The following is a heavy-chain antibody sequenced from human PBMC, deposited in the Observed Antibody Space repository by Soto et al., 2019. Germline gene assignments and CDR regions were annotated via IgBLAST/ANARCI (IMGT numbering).Heavy chain of an antibody. J-gene: IGHJ6*02. CDR3: ARDGRRGYDLDV. CDR2: ISASRTTI. D-gene: IGHD1-26*01. CDR1: GFTFTDYS. V-gene: IGHV3-48*02. Sequence: EGQLVESGGGLVQPGGSLRLSCTVSGFTFTDYSLNWVRQAPGKGLEWLSYISASRTTIYYAGSVRGRFTVSRDNAKNSLYLQMNSLRDEDTAVYCCARDGRRGYDLDVWGQGTMVTVSS.